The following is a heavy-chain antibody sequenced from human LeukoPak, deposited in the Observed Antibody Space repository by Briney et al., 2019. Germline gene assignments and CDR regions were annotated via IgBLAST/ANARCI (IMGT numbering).Heavy chain of an antibody. CDR1: GGSFSGYY. CDR2: INHSGST. V-gene: IGHV4-34*01. CDR3: ARGGVYYDSSGYY. J-gene: IGHJ4*02. D-gene: IGHD3-22*01. Sequence: PSETLSLTCAVYGGSFSGYYWSWIRQPPGKRLEWIGEINHSGSTNYNPSLKSRVTISVDTSKNQFSLKLSSVTAADTAVYYCARGGVYYDSSGYYWGQGTLVTVSS.